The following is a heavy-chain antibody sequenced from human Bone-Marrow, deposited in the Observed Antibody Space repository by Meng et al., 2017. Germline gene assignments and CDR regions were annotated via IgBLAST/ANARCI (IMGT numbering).Heavy chain of an antibody. V-gene: IGHV3-30*04. CDR1: GFTFSSYA. Sequence: GESLKISCAASGFTFSSYAMHWVSQAPGKGLEWVAVISYDGSNKYYADSVKGRFTISRDNSKNTLYLQMNSLRAEDTAVYYCAREKSYCGGDCYSGYFDYWGQGTLVTVSS. D-gene: IGHD2-21*02. J-gene: IGHJ4*02. CDR3: AREKSYCGGDCYSGYFDY. CDR2: ISYDGSNK.